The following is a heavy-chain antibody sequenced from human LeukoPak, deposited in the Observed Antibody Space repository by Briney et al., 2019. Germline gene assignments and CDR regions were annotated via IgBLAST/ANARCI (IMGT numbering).Heavy chain of an antibody. CDR2: INSDATST. CDR1: GFMLSSTW. V-gene: IGHV3-74*01. Sequence: PGGSLRLSCAASGFMLSSTWMHWVRQAPGKGLVWASRINSDATSTSYADSVRGRFTISRDDAKNTMYLQMNSLRAEDTAMYYCVRGSPGYSSSWHAYWGQGTLVTVSS. D-gene: IGHD6-13*01. J-gene: IGHJ4*02. CDR3: VRGSPGYSSSWHAY.